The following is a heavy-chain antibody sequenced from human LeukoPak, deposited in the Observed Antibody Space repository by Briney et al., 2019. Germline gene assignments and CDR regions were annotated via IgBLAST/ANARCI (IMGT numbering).Heavy chain of an antibody. Sequence: ASVTVSCKVSGYTLTELSMHWVRQAPGKGLEWMGGFDPEDGETIYAQKFQGRVTITEDTSTDTAYMELSSLRSDDTAVYYCARDGTTVAYNWFDPWGQGTLVTVSS. CDR3: ARDGTTVAYNWFDP. D-gene: IGHD4-23*01. CDR2: FDPEDGET. J-gene: IGHJ5*02. V-gene: IGHV1-24*01. CDR1: GYTLTELS.